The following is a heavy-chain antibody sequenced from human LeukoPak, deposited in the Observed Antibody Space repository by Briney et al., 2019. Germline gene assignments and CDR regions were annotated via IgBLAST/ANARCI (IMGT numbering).Heavy chain of an antibody. Sequence: GGSLRLSCAASGFTFSSYAMSWVRQAPGKGLEWVSLIVASSGATFYADSVKGRFTISRDKSKNTLYLQMKSLRAEDTAVYYCAKGGYDYVEIGYFDYWGQGALVTVSS. V-gene: IGHV3-23*01. CDR3: AKGGYDYVEIGYFDY. CDR2: IVASSGAT. J-gene: IGHJ4*03. D-gene: IGHD5-12*01. CDR1: GFTFSSYA.